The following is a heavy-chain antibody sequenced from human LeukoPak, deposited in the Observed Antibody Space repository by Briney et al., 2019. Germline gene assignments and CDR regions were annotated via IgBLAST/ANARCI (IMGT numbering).Heavy chain of an antibody. Sequence: SVKVSCKASGGTFSSYAISWVRQAPGQGLEWMGGIIPIFGTANYAQKFQGRVTITADESTSTAYMELSSLRSEDTAVYYCASSLYCSSTSCYDYWGQGTLVTVSS. CDR3: ASSLYCSSTSCYDY. V-gene: IGHV1-69*13. D-gene: IGHD2-2*01. CDR2: IIPIFGTA. J-gene: IGHJ4*02. CDR1: GGTFSSYA.